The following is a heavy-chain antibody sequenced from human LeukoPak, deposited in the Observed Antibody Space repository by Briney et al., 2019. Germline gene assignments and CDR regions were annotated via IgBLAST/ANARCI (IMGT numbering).Heavy chain of an antibody. CDR3: ARLSALLWFGDHDY. V-gene: IGHV1-18*01. CDR2: ISAYNGNT. CDR1: GYTFTSYG. Sequence: ASVKVSCKASGYTFTSYGISWVRQAPGQGLEWMGWISAYNGNTNYAQKLQGRVTMTTDTSTSTAYMELRSLRSDDTAVYCCARLSALLWFGDHDYWGQGTLVTVSS. D-gene: IGHD3-10*01. J-gene: IGHJ4*02.